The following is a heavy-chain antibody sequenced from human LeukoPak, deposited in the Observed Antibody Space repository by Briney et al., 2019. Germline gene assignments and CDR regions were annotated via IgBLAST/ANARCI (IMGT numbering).Heavy chain of an antibody. CDR2: INHSGST. V-gene: IGHV4-34*01. Sequence: SETLSLTCAVYGGSFSGYYWSWIRQPPGKGLEWIGEINHSGSTNYNPSLKSRVTISVDTSKNQSSLKLSSVTAADTAVYYCARRLYYYYYYMDVWGKGTTVTVSS. CDR3: ARRLYYYYYYMDV. CDR1: GGSFSGYY. J-gene: IGHJ6*03.